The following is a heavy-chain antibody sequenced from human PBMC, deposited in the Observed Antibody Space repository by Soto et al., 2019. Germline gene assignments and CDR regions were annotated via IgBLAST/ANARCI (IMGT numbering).Heavy chain of an antibody. V-gene: IGHV1-2*02. J-gene: IGHJ4*02. CDR2: INPNRGDT. D-gene: IGHD6-13*01. CDR3: ASQPLRGISAAGAFDS. Sequence: GASVKVSCKASGYTFTDYYMHWVRQAPGQGLEWMGWINPNRGDTKYTQKFQGRVTMTRDTSISTAYMELTSLRSDDTALYYCASQPLRGISAAGAFDSWGQGTLVTVSS. CDR1: GYTFTDYY.